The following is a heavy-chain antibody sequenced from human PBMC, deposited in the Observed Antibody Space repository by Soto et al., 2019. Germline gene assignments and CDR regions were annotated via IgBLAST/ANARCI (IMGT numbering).Heavy chain of an antibody. V-gene: IGHV3-23*01. D-gene: IGHD3-10*01. CDR2: ISGSGGST. CDR1: GFTFSSYA. Sequence: GGSLRLSCAASGFTFSSYAMSWVRQAPGMGLEWVSAISGSGGSTYYADSVKGRFTISRDNSKNTLYLQMNSLRAEDTAVYYCAKSLGRFGELLSAFDIWGQGTMVTVSS. J-gene: IGHJ3*02. CDR3: AKSLGRFGELLSAFDI.